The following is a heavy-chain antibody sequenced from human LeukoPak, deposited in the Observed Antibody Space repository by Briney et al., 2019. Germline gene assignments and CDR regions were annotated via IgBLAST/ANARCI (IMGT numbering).Heavy chain of an antibody. CDR2: IYHSGST. Sequence: PSQTLSLTCTVSGGSISSGGYYWSWIRQPPGKGLEWIGYIYHSGSTYYNPSLKSRVTISVDTSKNQFSLKMTSVTAADTAVYYCARSLYSYGYYYWGQGTLVTVSS. V-gene: IGHV4-30-2*01. CDR1: GGSISSGGYY. J-gene: IGHJ4*02. D-gene: IGHD5-18*01. CDR3: ARSLYSYGYYY.